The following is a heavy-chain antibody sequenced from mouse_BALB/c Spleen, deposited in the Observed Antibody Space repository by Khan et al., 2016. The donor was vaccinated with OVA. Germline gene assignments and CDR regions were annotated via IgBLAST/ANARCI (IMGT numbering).Heavy chain of an antibody. CDR3: AKNYASWFAY. V-gene: IGHV1-77*01. CDR2: IYPGSGTT. CDR1: GYTFTDYV. Sequence: VELVESGPELVKPGASVKMSCKASGYTFTDYVINWVKQRTGQGLEWIGEIYPGSGTTYYNEKFKGKAPLTADKSSNTAYMQLSSLDAEDSAVYFCAKNYASWFAYWGQGTLVTVSA. J-gene: IGHJ3*01.